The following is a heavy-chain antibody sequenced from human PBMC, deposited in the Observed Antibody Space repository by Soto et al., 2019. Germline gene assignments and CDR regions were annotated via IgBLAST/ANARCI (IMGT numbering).Heavy chain of an antibody. V-gene: IGHV3-15*01. CDR2: IKSKTDGGTT. Sequence: GGSLRLSCAASGFTFSNAWMSWVRQAPGKGLEWVGRIKSKTDGGTTDYAAPVKGRFTISGDDSKNTLYLQMNSLKTEDTAVYYCTTVHYDFWSWAVWFDYWGQGTLVTVSS. CDR1: GFTFSNAW. J-gene: IGHJ4*02. D-gene: IGHD3-3*01. CDR3: TTVHYDFWSWAVWFDY.